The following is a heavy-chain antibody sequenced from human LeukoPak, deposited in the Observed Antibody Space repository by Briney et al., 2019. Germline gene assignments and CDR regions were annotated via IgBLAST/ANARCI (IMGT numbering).Heavy chain of an antibody. V-gene: IGHV4-31*03. Sequence: PSQTLSLTCTVSGGSISSGGYYWSWIRQHPGKGLEWIGFIYYSGSTYYNPSLKSRATISIDTSKNQFSLKLSSVTSADTAVYYCAREHPGAFDIWGQGTMVTVSS. D-gene: IGHD7-27*01. J-gene: IGHJ3*02. CDR2: IYYSGST. CDR1: GGSISSGGYY. CDR3: AREHPGAFDI.